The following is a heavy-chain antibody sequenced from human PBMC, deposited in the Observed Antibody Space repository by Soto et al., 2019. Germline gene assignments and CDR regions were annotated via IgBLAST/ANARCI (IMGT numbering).Heavy chain of an antibody. CDR1: GGSFSGHY. J-gene: IGHJ4*02. CDR2: INHSGST. V-gene: IGHV4-34*01. Sequence: SETLSLTCAVFGGSFSGHYWSRILQPPGKGLEWIGEINHSGSTNYNPSLKSRVTISVDTSKNQFSLKLSSVTAADTAVYYCARAHKKSGSYSLPPLDYWGQGTLVTVSS. D-gene: IGHD1-26*01. CDR3: ARAHKKSGSYSLPPLDY.